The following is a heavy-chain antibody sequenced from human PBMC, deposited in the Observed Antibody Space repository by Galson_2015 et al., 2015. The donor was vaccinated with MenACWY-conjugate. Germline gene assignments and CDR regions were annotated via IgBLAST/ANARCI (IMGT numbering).Heavy chain of an antibody. D-gene: IGHD2-2*01. CDR3: ARLIVVVPAAELGIGGRWFDP. CDR2: IYPGDSDT. CDR1: GYSFTSYW. J-gene: IGHJ5*02. V-gene: IGHV5-51*01. Sequence: QSGAEVKKPGESLQISCKGSGYSFTSYWIGWVRQMPGKGLEWMGIIYPGDSDTRYSPSFQGQVTISADKSIGTAYLQWSSLKASDTAMYYCARLIVVVPAAELGIGGRWFDPWGQGTLVTVSS.